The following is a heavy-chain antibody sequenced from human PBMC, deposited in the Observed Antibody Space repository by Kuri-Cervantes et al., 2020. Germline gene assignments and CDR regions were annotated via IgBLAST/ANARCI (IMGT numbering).Heavy chain of an antibody. CDR3: ARDRKGGQQLVRSYYYYGMDV. V-gene: IGHV1-24*01. Sequence: ASVKVSCKVSGYTLTELSMHWVRQAPGKGLEWMGGFDPEDGETIYAQKFQGRVTMTEDTSTDTAYMELSSLRSEDTAVYYCARDRKGGQQLVRSYYYYGMDVWGQGTTVTVSS. J-gene: IGHJ6*02. CDR2: FDPEDGET. CDR1: GYTLTELS. D-gene: IGHD6-13*01.